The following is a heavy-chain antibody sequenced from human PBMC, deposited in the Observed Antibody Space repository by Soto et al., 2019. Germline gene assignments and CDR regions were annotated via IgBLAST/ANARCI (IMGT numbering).Heavy chain of an antibody. Sequence: SETLSLTCTVSGASISGYHWGWIRQPPGKGLEWIGYMSYSGSTNYSPSLKSRVTMSVDTSKNQFSLKLSSVAAADTAVYYCARDSGLGIDSSGYQLQHWGQGTLVTVSS. CDR3: ARDSGLGIDSSGYQLQH. D-gene: IGHD3-22*01. J-gene: IGHJ1*01. V-gene: IGHV4-59*12. CDR2: MSYSGST. CDR1: GASISGYH.